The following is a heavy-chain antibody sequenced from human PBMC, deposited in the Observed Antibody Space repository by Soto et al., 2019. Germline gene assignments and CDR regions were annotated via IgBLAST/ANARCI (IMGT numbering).Heavy chain of an antibody. D-gene: IGHD6-19*01. J-gene: IGHJ4*02. V-gene: IGHV1-69*13. CDR3: ARDRGSSGWRFDY. Sequence: GASVKVSCKASGAPFSSYAISWVRQAPGQGLEWMGWIIPIFGTANYAQKFQGRVTITADESTSTAYMELSSLRSEDTAVYYCARDRGSSGWRFDYWGQGTLVTVS. CDR2: IIPIFGTA. CDR1: GAPFSSYA.